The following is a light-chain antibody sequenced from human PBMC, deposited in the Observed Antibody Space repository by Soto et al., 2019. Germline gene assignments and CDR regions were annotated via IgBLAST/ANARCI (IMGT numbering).Light chain of an antibody. CDR1: SSDVGSYNL. CDR2: EVS. V-gene: IGLV2-23*02. Sequence: QSALTQPASVSGSPGQSITISCTGTSSDVGSYNLVSWYQQHPGKAPKLMIYEVSKRPSGVSNHFSGSKSGNTASLTISGLQAEDEADYYCCSYAGSSTFEVFGTGTKVTVL. CDR3: CSYAGSSTFEV. J-gene: IGLJ1*01.